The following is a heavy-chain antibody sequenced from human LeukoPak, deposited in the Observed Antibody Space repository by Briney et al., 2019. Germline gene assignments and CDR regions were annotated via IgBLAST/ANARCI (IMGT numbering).Heavy chain of an antibody. V-gene: IGHV4-39*07. CDR3: ARAGRDGYSQASDSFDI. CDR2: FYYGGIT. J-gene: IGHJ3*02. Sequence: SETLSLTCTVSRASITTTLYYWVWARQSPGKGLEWIGSFYYGGITYYHPSLKSRVTVSVDTSRSQFSLKLISVTAAGTAVYYCARAGRDGYSQASDSFDIWGQGKTVTVSS. D-gene: IGHD5-24*01. CDR1: RASITTTLYY.